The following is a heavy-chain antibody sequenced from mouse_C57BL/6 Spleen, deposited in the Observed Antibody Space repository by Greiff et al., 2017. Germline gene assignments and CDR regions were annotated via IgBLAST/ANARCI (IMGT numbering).Heavy chain of an antibody. V-gene: IGHV1-69*01. D-gene: IGHD1-1*01. J-gene: IGHJ1*03. CDR1: GYTFTSYW. CDR2: IDPSDSYT. Sequence: QVQLQQPGAELVMPGASVKLSCKASGYTFTSYWMHWVKQRPGQGLEWIGEIDPSDSYTNYNQKFKGKSTLTVDKSSSTAYMQLSSLTSEDSAVYYCARVGITTVVAPYWYFDVWGTGTTVTVSS. CDR3: ARVGITTVVAPYWYFDV.